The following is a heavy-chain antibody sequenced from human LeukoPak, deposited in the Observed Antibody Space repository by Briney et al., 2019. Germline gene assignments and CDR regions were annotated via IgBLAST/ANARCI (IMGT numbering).Heavy chain of an antibody. J-gene: IGHJ4*02. CDR2: IYHSGST. V-gene: IGHV4-38-2*02. CDR3: AREEGYYFDY. Sequence: SETLSLTCTVSGYSISSGYYWGWIRQPPGKGLEWIGSIYHSGSTNYNPSLKSRVTISVDTSKNQFSLKLSSVTAADTAVYYCAREEGYYFDYWGQGTLVTVSS. CDR1: GYSISSGYY.